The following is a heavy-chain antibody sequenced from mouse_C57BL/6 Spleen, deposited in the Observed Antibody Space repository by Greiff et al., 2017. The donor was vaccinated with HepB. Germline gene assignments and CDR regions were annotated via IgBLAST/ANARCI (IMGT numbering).Heavy chain of an antibody. CDR2: INPSNGGT. Sequence: VQLQQPGTELVKPGASVKLSCKASGYTFTSYWMHWVKQRPGQGLEWIGNINPSNGGTNYNEKFKSKATLTVDKSSSPAYMQLSSLTSEDSAVYDVARRLRRVDAMDYWGQGTSVTVSS. J-gene: IGHJ4*01. V-gene: IGHV1-53*01. CDR3: ARRLRRVDAMDY. D-gene: IGHD1-2*01. CDR1: GYTFTSYW.